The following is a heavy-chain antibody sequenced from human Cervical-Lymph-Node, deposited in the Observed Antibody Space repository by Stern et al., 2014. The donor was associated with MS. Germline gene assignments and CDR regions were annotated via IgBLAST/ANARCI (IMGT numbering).Heavy chain of an antibody. J-gene: IGHJ4*02. CDR3: ATDSGSYPIDY. CDR1: GYTFPSYY. V-gene: IGHV1-46*01. Sequence: VQLVQSGAEVKKPGASVKVSCKASGYTFPSYYMHWVRQTPGQGLEWMGIINPSGGSTSYAQKFQGRVTMTRDTSTSTVYMELSSLRSEDTAVYYCATDSGSYPIDYWGQGTLVTVSS. D-gene: IGHD1-26*01. CDR2: INPSGGST.